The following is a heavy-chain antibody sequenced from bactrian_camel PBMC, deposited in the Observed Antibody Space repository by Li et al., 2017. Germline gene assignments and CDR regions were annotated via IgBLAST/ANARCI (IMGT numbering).Heavy chain of an antibody. J-gene: IGHJ6*01. CDR3: AADFFLASCLGYYSGGMGPGRTIRIADFDS. D-gene: IGHD4*01. CDR2: ISTLSRTG. Sequence: VQLVESGGGLVQPGGSLRLSCAASGSTVSFNCLGWFRQVPGKEREGVAAISTLSRTGYNSDSVSGRFTISHDNAKNTLFLQMDSLKPEDTGVYYCAADFFLASCLGYYSGGMGPGRTIRIADFDSWGQGTQVTVS. V-gene: IGHV3S54*01. CDR1: GSTVSFNC.